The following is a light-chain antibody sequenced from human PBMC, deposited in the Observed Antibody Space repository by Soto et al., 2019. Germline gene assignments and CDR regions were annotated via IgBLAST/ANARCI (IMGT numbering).Light chain of an antibody. CDR1: SSKIGAGYA. V-gene: IGLV1-40*01. CDR3: QPYDSSLSGFYV. CDR2: ASS. J-gene: IGLJ1*01. Sequence: QSVLTQPPSVSGAPGQRVTISCAGGSSKIGAGYAVNWYQQLPGTAPKLLVYASSDRPSRVPDRFSGSKSGTSASLAITGLQAEDEADYYCQPYDSSLSGFYVFGTGTKVTVL.